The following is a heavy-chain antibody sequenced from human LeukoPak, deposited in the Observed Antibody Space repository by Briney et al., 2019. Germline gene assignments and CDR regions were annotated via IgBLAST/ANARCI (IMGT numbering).Heavy chain of an antibody. V-gene: IGHV4-39*07. Sequence: SETLSLTCTVSGGSISSSSYYWGWIRQPPGKGLEWIGSIYYSGSTYYNPSLKSRVTISVDTSKNQFSLKLSSVTAADTAVYYCARDGLGDAGPFDYWGQGTLVIVSS. CDR3: ARDGLGDAGPFDY. J-gene: IGHJ4*02. CDR1: GGSISSSSYY. D-gene: IGHD3-10*01. CDR2: IYYSGST.